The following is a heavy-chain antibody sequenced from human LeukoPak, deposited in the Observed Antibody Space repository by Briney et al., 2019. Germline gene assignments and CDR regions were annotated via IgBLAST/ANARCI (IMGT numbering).Heavy chain of an antibody. CDR1: GFTFTNYA. CDR2: IGASGENT. Sequence: GGSLRLSCAASGFTFTNYAMTWVRQAPGKRLEWVSAIGASGENTFYADSVKGRFTISRDNSKNTLHLQMNSLRVEDTAVYYCARKPSYLNWFDPWGQGTLVTVSS. J-gene: IGHJ5*02. CDR3: ARKPSYLNWFDP. V-gene: IGHV3-23*01.